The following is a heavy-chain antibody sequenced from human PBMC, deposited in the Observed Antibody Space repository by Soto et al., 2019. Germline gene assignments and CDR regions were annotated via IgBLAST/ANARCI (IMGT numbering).Heavy chain of an antibody. Sequence: SVKVSCKASGGTFSSYAISWVRQAPGQGLEWMGGIIPIFGTANYAQKFQGRVTITADESTSTAYMELSSLRSEDTAVYYCAREQYTRTLGAFDIWGQRTMVTVSS. V-gene: IGHV1-69*13. CDR3: AREQYTRTLGAFDI. J-gene: IGHJ3*02. D-gene: IGHD7-27*01. CDR2: IIPIFGTA. CDR1: GGTFSSYA.